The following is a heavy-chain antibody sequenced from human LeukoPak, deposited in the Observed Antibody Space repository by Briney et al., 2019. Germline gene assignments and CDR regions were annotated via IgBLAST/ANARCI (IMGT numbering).Heavy chain of an antibody. D-gene: IGHD5-18*01. J-gene: IGHJ6*02. Sequence: GRSLRLSCATSGFTFSGCAVHWVRQAPDKGLEWVAVVSYDGIIKYYADSLKGRFTISRDNSKNTLYLQKNSLRTEDHAIYLCARSIQLWPDYYYYGMDVWGQGTPVTGSS. CDR3: ARSIQLWPDYYYYGMDV. CDR2: VSYDGIIK. V-gene: IGHV3-30*04. CDR1: GFTFSGCA.